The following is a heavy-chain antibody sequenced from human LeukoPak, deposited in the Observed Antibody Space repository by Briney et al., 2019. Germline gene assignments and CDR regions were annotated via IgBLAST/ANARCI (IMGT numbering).Heavy chain of an antibody. D-gene: IGHD3-22*01. V-gene: IGHV3-23*01. CDR2: ITGRGDAT. CDR3: ASLYDGSGVAF. Sequence: PGGSLRLSCAGSDFSFITYAMSWVRKAPGKGLEWVSTITGRGDATYYADSVKGRFTISRDNAKNSLFLQMSSLRAEDTAVYYCASLYDGSGVAFWGQGTMVTVSS. CDR1: DFSFITYA. J-gene: IGHJ3*01.